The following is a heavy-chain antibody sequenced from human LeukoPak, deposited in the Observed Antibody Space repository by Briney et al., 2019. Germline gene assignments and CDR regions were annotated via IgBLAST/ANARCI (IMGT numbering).Heavy chain of an antibody. J-gene: IGHJ4*02. CDR1: GGSISSCGYN. V-gene: IGHV4-31*03. CDR3: ARGKYCSSTSCGPRLD. D-gene: IGHD2-2*01. CDR2: INYSGST. Sequence: SQTLSLTCTVSGGSISSCGYNWIRNPQDPGKDLVWIMYINYSGSTYYNPSLKSRVTLSVDTSKNQFSLKLSSVTAADTAVYYCARGKYCSSTSCGPRLDWGQGTLVTVSS.